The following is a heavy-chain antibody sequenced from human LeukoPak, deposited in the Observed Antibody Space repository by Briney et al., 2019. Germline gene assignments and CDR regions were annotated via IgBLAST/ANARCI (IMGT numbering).Heavy chain of an antibody. CDR2: ISYDGSDK. CDR3: ARDQDGGNFDY. CDR1: GFTFSSYA. J-gene: IGHJ4*02. Sequence: GGSLRLSCAASGFTFSSYAMHWVRQAPGKGLEWVAVISYDGSDKYYADSVRGRFTISRDNSKNTLYLQMNSLRTEDTAVYYCARDQDGGNFDYWGQGTLVTVSS. V-gene: IGHV3-30-3*01. D-gene: IGHD4-23*01.